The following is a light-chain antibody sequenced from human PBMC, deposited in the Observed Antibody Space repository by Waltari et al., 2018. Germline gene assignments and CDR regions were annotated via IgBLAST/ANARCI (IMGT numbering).Light chain of an antibody. V-gene: IGKV3-11*01. CDR3: QQRSNWLT. CDR1: QSVSSY. J-gene: IGKJ4*01. CDR2: DAS. Sequence: EIVLTQSPATLSLSPGERATLSCRVSQSVSSYLAWYQQKPGQAPRLLIYDASNRATGIPARFSGSGSVTDFTLTISSLEPEDFAVYYCQQRSNWLTFGGGTKVEIK.